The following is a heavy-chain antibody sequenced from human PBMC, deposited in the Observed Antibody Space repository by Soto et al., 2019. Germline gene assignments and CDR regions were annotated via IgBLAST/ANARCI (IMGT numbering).Heavy chain of an antibody. J-gene: IGHJ5*02. CDR2: IRHSGTST. CDR3: AKGSWVHHGSEGGNWLDP. D-gene: IGHD3-10*01. V-gene: IGHV3-23*01. Sequence: EVQLLESGGGLVQPGGSLRLSCAASGVTFSNFAMNWVRQAPGKGLEWVSGIRHSGTSTYYADSVKGRFTISRDNSKNTLYLQMNSLRAEDTAVYYCAKGSWVHHGSEGGNWLDPWGQGTLVTVSS. CDR1: GVTFSNFA.